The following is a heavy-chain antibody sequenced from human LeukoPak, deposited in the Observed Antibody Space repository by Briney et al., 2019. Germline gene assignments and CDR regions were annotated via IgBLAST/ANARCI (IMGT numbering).Heavy chain of an antibody. CDR1: GFTFSSYA. CDR3: AKDLRSSSYTHYFGF. Sequence: GGSLRLSCAASGFTFSSYAMSWVRQAPGKGLEWVSAISGSGGRTYYADSVKGRFTISRDNSKNTLYLQMNSLRAEDAAVFYCAKDLRSSSYTHYFGFWGQGTLVTVSS. J-gene: IGHJ4*02. CDR2: ISGSGGRT. D-gene: IGHD6-13*01. V-gene: IGHV3-23*01.